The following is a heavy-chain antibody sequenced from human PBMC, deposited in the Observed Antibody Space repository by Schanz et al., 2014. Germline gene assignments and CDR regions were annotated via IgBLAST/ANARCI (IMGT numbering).Heavy chain of an antibody. D-gene: IGHD1-26*01. V-gene: IGHV4-59*08. J-gene: IGHJ6*02. Sequence: QVQLQESGPGLVKPSETLSLTCTVSGVSIGGYYWSWIRQPPGKGLEWIGYIFFSGSTTYNPSFNGRVPISVDMPKTQFALTLPSVPAADTAVYYCARLGVGDKAYYYYGTDVWGQGTTVLVSS. CDR1: GVSIGGYY. CDR2: IFFSGST. CDR3: ARLGVGDKAYYYYGTDV.